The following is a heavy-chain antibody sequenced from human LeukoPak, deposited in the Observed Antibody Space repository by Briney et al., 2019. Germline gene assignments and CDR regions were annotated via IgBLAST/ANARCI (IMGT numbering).Heavy chain of an antibody. J-gene: IGHJ4*02. CDR1: GLTFSSYA. D-gene: IGHD3-10*01. CDR2: ISGSGGST. V-gene: IGHV3-23*01. CDR3: AKSYGSGSPYYFDY. Sequence: PGGSLRLSCAASGLTFSSYAVSWVRQAPGKGLEWVSAISGSGGSTYYADSVKGRFTISRDNCKNTLYLQMNSLRAEDTAVYYCAKSYGSGSPYYFDYWGQGTLVTVSS.